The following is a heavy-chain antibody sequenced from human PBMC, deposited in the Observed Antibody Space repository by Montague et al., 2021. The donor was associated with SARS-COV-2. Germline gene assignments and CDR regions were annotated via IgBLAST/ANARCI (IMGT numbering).Heavy chain of an antibody. J-gene: IGHJ4*02. D-gene: IGHD4-23*01. CDR3: ARWDPQTLTLIGLRGKSASDY. CDR1: GGSFSGYY. V-gene: IGHV4-34*01. Sequence: SETRSLTCAVYGGSFSGYYWTWIRQSPGKGLEWIAEISHSGTTNYNFNPSLRSRVTISMDTSKSQFSLKLSSVTAADTGVYYCARWDPQTLTLIGLRGKSASDYWGQGTLVTVSS. CDR2: ISHSGTT.